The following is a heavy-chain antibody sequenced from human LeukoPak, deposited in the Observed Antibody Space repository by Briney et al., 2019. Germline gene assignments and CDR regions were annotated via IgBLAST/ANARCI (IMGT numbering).Heavy chain of an antibody. D-gene: IGHD6-13*01. V-gene: IGHV4-61*02. CDR2: ISTRGTT. J-gene: IGHJ3*02. CDR3: ARDLLRGESGSWFEAFDI. CDR1: GDSLSSGPYF. Sequence: SETLSLTCTVSGDSLSSGPYFWNWVRQPAGKGLEWIGRISTRGTTTYNPSLKSRLTLSVDTSNNQFPLSLNSVTAADTAIYYCARDLLRGESGSWFEAFDIWGQGTMVTVSS.